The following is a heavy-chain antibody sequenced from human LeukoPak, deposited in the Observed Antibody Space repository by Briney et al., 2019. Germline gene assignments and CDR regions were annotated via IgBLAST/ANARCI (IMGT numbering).Heavy chain of an antibody. Sequence: ETLSLTCTVSGGSISSSSYYWCWIRQPPGKGLEWIGEIYHSGSTNYNPSLKSRVTISVDKSKNQFSLKLSSVTAADTAVYYCAREYSGWLYWGQGTLVTVSS. CDR1: GGSISSSSYY. D-gene: IGHD6-19*01. CDR3: AREYSGWLY. J-gene: IGHJ4*02. V-gene: IGHV4-39*07. CDR2: IYHSGST.